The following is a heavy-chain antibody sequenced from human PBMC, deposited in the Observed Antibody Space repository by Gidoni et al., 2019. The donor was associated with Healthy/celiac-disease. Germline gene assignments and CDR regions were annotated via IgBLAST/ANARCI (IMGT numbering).Heavy chain of an antibody. J-gene: IGHJ1*01. D-gene: IGHD4-17*01. CDR3: AKGDYGDYEYFQH. CDR2: ISGSGGST. V-gene: IGHV3-23*01. CDR1: GFTLRSYA. Sequence: EVQLLESGGGLVQPGGYLRLSCAASGFTLRSYAMSWVRHAPGKGLECVSAISGSGGSTYYADYVKGARFTISRDNSKNTLYLKMNSLRAEETAVYYCAKGDYGDYEYFQHWGQGTLVTVSS.